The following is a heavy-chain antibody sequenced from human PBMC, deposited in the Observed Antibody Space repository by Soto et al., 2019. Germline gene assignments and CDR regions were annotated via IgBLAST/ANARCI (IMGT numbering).Heavy chain of an antibody. CDR2: ISGSGGST. CDR1: GFTFSSYD. CDR3: AKEAYCGGDCYPRVGGWEMTYFDY. D-gene: IGHD2-21*02. Sequence: GGSLRLTXAASGFTFSSYDMYWVRQAPGKGLEWVSAISGSGGSTYYADSVKGRFTISRDNSKNTLYLQMNSLRAEDTAVYYCAKEAYCGGDCYPRVGGWEMTYFDYWGQGTLVTVSS. V-gene: IGHV3-23*01. J-gene: IGHJ4*02.